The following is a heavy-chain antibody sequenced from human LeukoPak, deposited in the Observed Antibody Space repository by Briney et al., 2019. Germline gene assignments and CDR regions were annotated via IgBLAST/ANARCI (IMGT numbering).Heavy chain of an antibody. V-gene: IGHV1-2*02. CDR1: GYTFTGYY. CDR3: ARETYGSGSYYKY. Sequence: GASVKVSCKASGYTFTGYYMHWVRQAPGQGLEWVGWISPNSGGTNYAQKFQGRVTMTRDTSISTAHMELSRLRSDDTAVYYCARETYGSGSYYKYWGQGTLVTVSS. CDR2: ISPNSGGT. D-gene: IGHD3-10*01. J-gene: IGHJ4*02.